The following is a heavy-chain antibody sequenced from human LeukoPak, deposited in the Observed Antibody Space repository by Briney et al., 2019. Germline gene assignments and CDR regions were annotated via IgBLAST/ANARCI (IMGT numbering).Heavy chain of an antibody. CDR2: IRYDGSNK. D-gene: IGHD3-22*01. Sequence: PGGSLRLSCAASGFTFSSNGMHWVRQAPGKGLEWVAFIRYDGSNKYYADSVKGRFTISRDNSKNTLYLQMNSLRAEDTAVYYCTTTYYYDSSGYYGGDYWGQGTLVTVSS. V-gene: IGHV3-30*02. CDR1: GFTFSSNG. J-gene: IGHJ4*02. CDR3: TTTYYYDSSGYYGGDY.